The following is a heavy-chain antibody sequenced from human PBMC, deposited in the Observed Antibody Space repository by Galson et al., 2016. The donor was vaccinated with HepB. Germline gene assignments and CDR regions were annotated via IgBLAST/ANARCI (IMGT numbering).Heavy chain of an antibody. D-gene: IGHD2-15*01. CDR3: ARGGYCSRGPCYPRIEYYDH. Sequence: SLRLSCATSGYFFGHYALSWFRQAPGKGLEWVGFIRSTTYGGTTEYAASAVGRFSISKDDSKSTAYPQMNNLRIEDTGLYFCARGGYCSRGPCYPRIEYYDHWGRGILVTVSS. CDR2: IRSTTYGGTT. V-gene: IGHV3-49*03. CDR1: GYFFGHYA. J-gene: IGHJ4*02.